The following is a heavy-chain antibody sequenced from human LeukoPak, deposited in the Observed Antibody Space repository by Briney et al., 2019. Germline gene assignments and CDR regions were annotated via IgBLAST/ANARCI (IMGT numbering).Heavy chain of an antibody. D-gene: IGHD6-19*01. CDR3: ARDGGSGWYGRLYYFDY. CDR2: INPNTGDT. Sequence: ASVEVSCKASGYTFTGRYIHWVRQAPGQGVEWMGWINPNTGDTNYAQKFQGRVTMTRDTSINTAYLDLSRLRFDDTAVYYCARDGGSGWYGRLYYFDYWGQGTLVTVSS. J-gene: IGHJ4*02. V-gene: IGHV1-2*02. CDR1: GYTFTGRY.